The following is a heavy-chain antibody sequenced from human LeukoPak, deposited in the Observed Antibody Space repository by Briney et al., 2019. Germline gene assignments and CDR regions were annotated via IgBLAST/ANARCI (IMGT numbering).Heavy chain of an antibody. CDR1: GFTFSSYS. V-gene: IGHV3-23*01. CDR2: ISGSGGST. CDR3: AKGPIATNPYYFDY. Sequence: SGGSLRLSCAASGFTFSSYSMSWVRQAPGKGLEWVSAISGSGGSTYYADSVKGRFTISRDNSKNTLYLQMNSLRAEDTAVYYCAKGPIATNPYYFDYWGQGTLVTVSS. D-gene: IGHD6-13*01. J-gene: IGHJ4*02.